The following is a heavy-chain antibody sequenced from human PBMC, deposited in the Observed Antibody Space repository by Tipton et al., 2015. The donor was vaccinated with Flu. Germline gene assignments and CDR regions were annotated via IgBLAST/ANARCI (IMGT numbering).Heavy chain of an antibody. D-gene: IGHD3-22*01. Sequence: TLSLTCTVSGGSISSYYWSWIRQPAGKGLEWIGRIYTSGSTNYNPSLKSRVTMSVDTSKNQFSLKLSSVTAADTAVYYCAGSLTYYYDSTAADAFDIWGQGTMFTVSS. CDR1: GGSISSYY. V-gene: IGHV4-4*07. CDR3: AGSLTYYYDSTAADAFDI. J-gene: IGHJ3*02. CDR2: IYTSGST.